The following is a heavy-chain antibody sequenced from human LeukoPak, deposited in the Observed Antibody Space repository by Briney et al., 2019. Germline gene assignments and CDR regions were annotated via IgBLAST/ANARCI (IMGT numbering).Heavy chain of an antibody. CDR3: ARGFEYSSSHYYYYVDV. J-gene: IGHJ6*03. CDR1: GFTFSSYA. CDR2: ISGSGGST. D-gene: IGHD6-6*01. V-gene: IGHV3-23*01. Sequence: GGSLRLSCAASGFTFSSYAMSWVRQAPGKGLEWVSAISGSGGSTYYADSVKGRFTISRDNAKSSLYLQMNSLRAEDTAVYYCARGFEYSSSHYYYYVDVWGKGTTVTVSS.